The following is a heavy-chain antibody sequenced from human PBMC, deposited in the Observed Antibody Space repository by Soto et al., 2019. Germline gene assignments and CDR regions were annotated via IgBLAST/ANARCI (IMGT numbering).Heavy chain of an antibody. V-gene: IGHV1-2*02. D-gene: IGHD6-6*01. CDR1: GYTFTGYY. Sequence: SVKVSCKTSGYTFTGYYLNWVRQAPGRGLEWVGWINPKTGGTNNAQKFQGRVTMTTDTSISTGYMELSGLKSDDTAVYYCVTGDHLVRWGQGTRVTVSS. CDR2: INPKTGGT. J-gene: IGHJ4*02. CDR3: VTGDHLVR.